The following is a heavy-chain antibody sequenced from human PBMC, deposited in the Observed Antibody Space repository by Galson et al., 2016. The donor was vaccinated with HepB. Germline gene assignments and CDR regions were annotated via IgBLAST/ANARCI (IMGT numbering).Heavy chain of an antibody. Sequence: SETLSLTCSVSGGSIRKTTYYWGWIRQPPGKGLEWIGSFYHAGTTYYTPSLNGRVTISVDTSENQFSLKLSSVTAADTAVYYCARHDSTGQYNPFYYWGPGILVLVSS. D-gene: IGHD3-22*01. J-gene: IGHJ4*02. V-gene: IGHV4-39*01. CDR2: FYHAGTT. CDR3: ARHDSTGQYNPFYY. CDR1: GGSIRKTTYY.